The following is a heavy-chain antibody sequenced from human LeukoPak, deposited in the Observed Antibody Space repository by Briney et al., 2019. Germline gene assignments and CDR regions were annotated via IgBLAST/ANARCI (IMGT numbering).Heavy chain of an antibody. CDR3: ARNIEPYVWGSYGY. CDR1: GGSISSSSYY. D-gene: IGHD3-16*01. J-gene: IGHJ4*02. V-gene: IGHV4-39*07. Sequence: SETLSLTCTVSGGSISSSSYYWGWIRQPPGKGLEWIGSIYYSGSTNYNPSLKSRVTMSVDTSKNQFSLKLSSVTAADTAVYYCARNIEPYVWGSYGYWGQGTLVTVSS. CDR2: IYYSGST.